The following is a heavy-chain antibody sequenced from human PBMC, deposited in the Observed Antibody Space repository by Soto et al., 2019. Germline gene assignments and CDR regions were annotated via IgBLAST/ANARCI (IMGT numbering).Heavy chain of an antibody. V-gene: IGHV1-3*01. CDR2: INPDNGNT. Sequence: ASVKVSCKASGYTFTRYTMNWVRQAPGQRLEWMGWINPDNGNTKSSQKFQDRVIITRDTSASTAYMDLSSLRSEDTAVYYCARGIATGQPDPWGQGTLVTVSS. J-gene: IGHJ5*02. D-gene: IGHD2-15*01. CDR3: ARGIATGQPDP. CDR1: GYTFTRYT.